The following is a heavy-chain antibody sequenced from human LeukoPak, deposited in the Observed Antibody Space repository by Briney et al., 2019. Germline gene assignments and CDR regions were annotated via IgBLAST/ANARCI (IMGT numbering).Heavy chain of an antibody. CDR1: GDSVSSYSVA. Sequence: SQTLSLTCAISGDSVSSYSVAWNWIRQSPSRGLEWLGRTYYGSKWYNEYAVSVKSRITANADTSKNQFSLQLNSVTPEDTAVYYCARGWLQSGFDYWGQGTLVTVSS. J-gene: IGHJ4*02. D-gene: IGHD5-24*01. CDR2: TYYGSKWYN. V-gene: IGHV6-1*01. CDR3: ARGWLQSGFDY.